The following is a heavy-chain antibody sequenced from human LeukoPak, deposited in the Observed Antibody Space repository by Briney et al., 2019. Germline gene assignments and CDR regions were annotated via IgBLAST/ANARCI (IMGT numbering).Heavy chain of an antibody. CDR1: GFTFSAYS. CDR2: INGRGITI. J-gene: IGHJ4*02. Sequence: GGSLRLSCAASGFTFSAYSMNWVRHTPGRGLEWVANINGRGITIHYADSFRGRFTISRDNTKNSLNLQMNNLRAEDTGLYYCARDLSIAVAGTGGYWGQGTLVTVSS. D-gene: IGHD6-19*01. CDR3: ARDLSIAVAGTGGY. V-gene: IGHV3-48*04.